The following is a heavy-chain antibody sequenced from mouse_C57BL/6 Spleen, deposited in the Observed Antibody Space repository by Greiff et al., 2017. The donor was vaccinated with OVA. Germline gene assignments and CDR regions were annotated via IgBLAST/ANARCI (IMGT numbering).Heavy chain of an antibody. V-gene: IGHV8-12*01. Sequence: QVTLKECGPGILQSSQTLSLTCSFSGFSLSTSGMGVSWIRQPSGKGLEWLAHIYWDDDKRYNPSLKSRLTISKDTSRNQVFLKITSVDTADTATYYCARRAEETAQAIYAMDYWGQGTSVTVSS. CDR3: ARRAEETAQAIYAMDY. CDR2: IYWDDDK. J-gene: IGHJ4*01. D-gene: IGHD3-2*02. CDR1: GFSLSTSGMG.